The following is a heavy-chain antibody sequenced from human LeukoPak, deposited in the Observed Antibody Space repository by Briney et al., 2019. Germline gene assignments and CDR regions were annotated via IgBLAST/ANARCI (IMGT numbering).Heavy chain of an antibody. CDR3: ATTGYSSRNY. V-gene: IGHV3-23*01. Sequence: PGGSLRLSCEASGFTFSNYAMNWVRQTPGKGLEWVSSITSYRRDTYYADSVKGRFTISRDNSKNTLYLQMNSLRAEDTAVYYCATTGYSSRNYWGQGTLVTVSS. CDR1: GFTFSNYA. CDR2: ITSYRRDT. J-gene: IGHJ4*02. D-gene: IGHD6-13*01.